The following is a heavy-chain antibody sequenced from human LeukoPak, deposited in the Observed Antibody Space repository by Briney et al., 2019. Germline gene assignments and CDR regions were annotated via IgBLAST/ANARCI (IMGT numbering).Heavy chain of an antibody. D-gene: IGHD3-22*01. V-gene: IGHV3-21*01. CDR2: ISSSSSYI. CDR1: GFTFSSYS. J-gene: IGHJ3*02. Sequence: PGGSLRLSCAASGFTFSSYSMNWVRQAPGKGLEWVSSISSSSSYIYYADSVKGRFTISRDNAKNSLYLQMNSLRAEDTAVYYCARVVGGRYYYDSSGYYVDAFDIWGQGTMVTVSS. CDR3: ARVVGGRYYYDSSGYYVDAFDI.